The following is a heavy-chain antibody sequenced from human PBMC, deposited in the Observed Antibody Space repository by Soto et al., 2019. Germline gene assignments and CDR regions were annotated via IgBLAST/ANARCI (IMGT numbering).Heavy chain of an antibody. Sequence: EVKVLESGGDLVQPGGSLRLSCVASGFTFSEYAMTWVRQAPGKGLDWVSSVSANGDITYYADSVKGRFTISRDNSNNTLLLQMNSLRAEDTALYYCARGDRGGAGSPASYYFSGFDVWGHGTTVIVSS. CDR2: VSANGDIT. D-gene: IGHD2-21*01. V-gene: IGHV3-23*01. CDR3: ARGDRGGAGSPASYYFSGFDV. J-gene: IGHJ6*02. CDR1: GFTFSEYA.